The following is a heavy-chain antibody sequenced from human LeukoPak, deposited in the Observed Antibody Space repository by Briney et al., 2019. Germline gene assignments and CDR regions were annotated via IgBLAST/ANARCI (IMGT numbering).Heavy chain of an antibody. Sequence: SETLSLTCTVSGGSISSYYWSWIRQPAGKGLEWIGRIYTSGSTNYNPSLKSRVTMSVDTSKNQFSLKLSSVTAADTAVYYCARDKVLLWFGDPNWFDPWGQGTLVTVSS. V-gene: IGHV4-4*07. CDR1: GGSISSYY. J-gene: IGHJ5*02. D-gene: IGHD3-10*01. CDR2: IYTSGST. CDR3: ARDKVLLWFGDPNWFDP.